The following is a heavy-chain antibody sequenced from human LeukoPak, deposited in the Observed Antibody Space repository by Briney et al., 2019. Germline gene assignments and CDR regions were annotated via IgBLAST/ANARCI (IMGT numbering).Heavy chain of an antibody. J-gene: IGHJ6*02. CDR3: ARDQPKPYYDFWSGYPPYGMDV. CDR2: IYSGGST. Sequence: PGGSLRLSCAASGFTFSSFGSFWMTWVRQAPGKGLEWVSVIYSGGSTYYADSVKGRFTISRDNSKNTLYPQMNSLRAEDTAVYYCARDQPKPYYDFWSGYPPYGMDVWGQGTTVTVSS. D-gene: IGHD3-3*01. CDR1: GFTFSSFGSFW. V-gene: IGHV3-53*01.